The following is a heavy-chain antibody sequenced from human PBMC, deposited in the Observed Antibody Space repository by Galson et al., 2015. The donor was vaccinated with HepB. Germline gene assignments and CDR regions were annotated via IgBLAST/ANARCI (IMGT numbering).Heavy chain of an antibody. CDR3: AATASSYWYFDL. V-gene: IGHV1-18*01. J-gene: IGHJ2*01. CDR1: GYTFTSYD. CDR2: ISAYNGNT. D-gene: IGHD1-26*01. Sequence: SVKVSCKASGYTFTSYDINWVRQAPGQGLEWMGWISAYNGNTNYAQKFQGRVTMTEDTSTDTAYMELSSLRSEDTAVYYCAATASSYWYFDLWGRGTLVTVSS.